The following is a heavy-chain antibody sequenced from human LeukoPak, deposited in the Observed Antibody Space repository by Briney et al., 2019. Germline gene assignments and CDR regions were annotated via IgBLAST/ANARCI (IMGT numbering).Heavy chain of an antibody. CDR3: ARDDLVRGVYDAFDI. D-gene: IGHD3-10*01. J-gene: IGHJ3*02. CDR2: INEDGSEK. Sequence: GGSLRLSCAASGFTFSSYWMGWVRQAPGRGLEWVGNINEDGSEKYSVDAVRGRFTISRDNTKNSLYLQMNSLRAEDTAVYYCARDDLVRGVYDAFDIWGQGTMVTVSS. CDR1: GFTFSSYW. V-gene: IGHV3-7*03.